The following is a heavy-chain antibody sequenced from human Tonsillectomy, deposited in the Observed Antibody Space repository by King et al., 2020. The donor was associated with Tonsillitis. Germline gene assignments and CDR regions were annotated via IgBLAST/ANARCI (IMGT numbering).Heavy chain of an antibody. CDR2: IYPSDSDT. Sequence: VQLVESGAEVKKPGESLKISCKGSGYSFTSYWIGWVRQMPGKGLEWMGIIYPSDSDTRYSPSFQGQVTISAAKSISTAYLQWSSLKASDTAMYYCARRNNWNYDAFDIWGQGTMVTVSS. V-gene: IGHV5-51*01. D-gene: IGHD1-7*01. J-gene: IGHJ3*02. CDR3: ARRNNWNYDAFDI. CDR1: GYSFTSYW.